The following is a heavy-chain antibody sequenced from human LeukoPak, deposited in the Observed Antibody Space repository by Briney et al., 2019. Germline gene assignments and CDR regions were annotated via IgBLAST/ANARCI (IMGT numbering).Heavy chain of an antibody. CDR1: GYTFTGYY. CDR2: INPNSGGT. CDR3: ASRNIAARWSNDAFDI. J-gene: IGHJ3*02. Sequence: HGASVKVSCKASGYTFTGYYMHWVRQAPGQGLEWMGWINPNSGGTNYAQKFQGRVTMTRDTSISTAYMELSRLRSDDTAVYYCASRNIAARWSNDAFDIWGQGTMVTVSS. V-gene: IGHV1-2*02. D-gene: IGHD6-6*01.